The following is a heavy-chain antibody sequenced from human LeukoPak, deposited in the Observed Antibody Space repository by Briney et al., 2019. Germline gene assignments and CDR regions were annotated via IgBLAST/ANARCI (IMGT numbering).Heavy chain of an antibody. Sequence: ASVKVSCKASGYTFTGYYMHWVRQAPGQGLEWMGWINPNSGGTNYAQKFQGRVTMTRDTSISTAYMELSRLRSDDTAVYYCARSGSVLRYFDWLPNSCYFDYWGQGTLVTVSS. CDR1: GYTFTGYY. CDR2: INPNSGGT. J-gene: IGHJ4*02. V-gene: IGHV1-2*02. D-gene: IGHD3-9*01. CDR3: ARSGSVLRYFDWLPNSCYFDY.